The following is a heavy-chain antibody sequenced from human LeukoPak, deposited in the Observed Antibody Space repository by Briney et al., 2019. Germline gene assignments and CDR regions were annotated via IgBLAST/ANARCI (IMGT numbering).Heavy chain of an antibody. Sequence: GESLKISCKGSGYSFSNYWIGWVRQVPGKGLEWMGIIYPGDSDTRYSPSFQGQVTISADKSISTAYLQWSSLKASDTAMYYCARQWYSGSYYLDYWGQGTLVTVSS. CDR1: GYSFSNYW. J-gene: IGHJ4*02. D-gene: IGHD1-26*01. CDR2: IYPGDSDT. V-gene: IGHV5-51*01. CDR3: ARQWYSGSYYLDY.